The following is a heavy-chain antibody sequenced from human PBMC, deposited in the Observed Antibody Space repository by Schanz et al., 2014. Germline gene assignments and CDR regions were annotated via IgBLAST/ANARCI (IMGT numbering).Heavy chain of an antibody. CDR2: IIPILGIA. D-gene: IGHD6-13*01. CDR1: GYTFSDYY. CDR3: ASSGAGYSSSWDFDY. V-gene: IGHV1-69*02. Sequence: GAEVKKPGASVKVSCKASGYTFSDYYIHWVRQAPGQGLEWMGMIIPILGIANYAQKFQGRVTITADKSTFTAYMDVSSLRSEDTAVYYCASSGAGYSSSWDFDYWGQGTLVTDSS. J-gene: IGHJ4*02.